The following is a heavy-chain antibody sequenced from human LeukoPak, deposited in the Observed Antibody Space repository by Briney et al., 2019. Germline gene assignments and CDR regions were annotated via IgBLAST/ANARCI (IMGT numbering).Heavy chain of an antibody. CDR1: GFTFSNYW. J-gene: IGHJ4*02. CDR3: ARDQGAAGDY. CDR2: IDQDGSEK. Sequence: GGSLRLSCAASGFTFSNYWMTWVRQAPGKGLEWVANIDQDGSEKFYVDSVKGRFTISRDNAKYSLYLQMNSLRAEDTALYYCARDQGAAGDYWGQGTLVTVSS. V-gene: IGHV3-7*01. D-gene: IGHD6-13*01.